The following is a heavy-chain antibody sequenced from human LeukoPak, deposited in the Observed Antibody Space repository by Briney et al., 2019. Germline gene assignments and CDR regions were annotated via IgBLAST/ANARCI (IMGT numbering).Heavy chain of an antibody. CDR2: INPSGGST. J-gene: IGHJ4*02. Sequence: ASVKVSCKASGYTFTSYYMHWVRQAPGQGLEWMGIINPSGGSTSYAQKFQGRVTMTRDTSTSTVYMELSSLRSEDTAVYYCARDRWYYGSGSPNDYWGQGTLVTVSS. CDR3: ARDRWYYGSGSPNDY. CDR1: GYTFTSYY. D-gene: IGHD3-10*01. V-gene: IGHV1-46*01.